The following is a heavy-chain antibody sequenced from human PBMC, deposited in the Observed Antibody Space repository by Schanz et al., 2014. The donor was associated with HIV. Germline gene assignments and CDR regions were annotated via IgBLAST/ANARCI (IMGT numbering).Heavy chain of an antibody. CDR2: ISTGGERT. CDR1: GFPFSNFA. Sequence: EEHLLESGGDLIQPGGSLRLSCVASGFPFSNFAMSWVRQDPGRGLEWVSAISTGGERTIYADSVKGRFNISRDNSRNSLYLQMNRLRAEDTAVYYCAKGLYYGGRNQKWHFGFWGRGTLVSVSS. D-gene: IGHD3-10*01. J-gene: IGHJ2*01. V-gene: IGHV3-23*01. CDR3: AKGLYYGGRNQKWHFGF.